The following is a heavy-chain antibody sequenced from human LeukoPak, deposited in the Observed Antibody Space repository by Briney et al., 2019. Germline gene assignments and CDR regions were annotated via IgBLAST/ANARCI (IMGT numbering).Heavy chain of an antibody. V-gene: IGHV4-34*01. CDR1: GGSSSGYY. Sequence: PSETLSLTCAVYGGSSSGYYWSWIRQPPGKGLEWIGEINHSGSTNYNPSLKSRVTISVDTSKNQFSLKLSSVTAADTAVYYCASGRGYSYGFYYWGQGTLVTVSS. D-gene: IGHD5-18*01. CDR2: INHSGST. CDR3: ASGRGYSYGFYY. J-gene: IGHJ4*02.